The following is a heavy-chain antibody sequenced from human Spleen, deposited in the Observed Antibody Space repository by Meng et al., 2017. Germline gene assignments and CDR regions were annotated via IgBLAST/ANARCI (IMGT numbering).Heavy chain of an antibody. D-gene: IGHD6-19*01. Sequence: QVPLPQLGAGLFKPSEPLSLTCVVSGGSFSDYYWSWIRQPPGKGLEWIGEINHSGSTNYNPSLESRATISVDTSQNNLSLKLSSVTAADTAVYYCARGWWLATSNSNWFDPWGQGTLVTVSS. CDR2: INHSGST. J-gene: IGHJ5*02. CDR3: ARGWWLATSNSNWFDP. V-gene: IGHV4-34*01. CDR1: GGSFSDYY.